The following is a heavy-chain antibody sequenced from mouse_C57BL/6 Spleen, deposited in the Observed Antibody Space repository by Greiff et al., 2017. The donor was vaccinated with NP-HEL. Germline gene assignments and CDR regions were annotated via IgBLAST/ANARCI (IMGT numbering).Heavy chain of an antibody. V-gene: IGHV1-18*01. Sequence: EVQLQQSGPELVKPGASVKIPCKASGYTFTDYNMDWVKQSHGKSLEWIGDINPNNGGTICNQKFKGKATLTVDKSSSTAYMELRSLTSEDTAVYYCARGRLLGAMDYWGQGTSVTVSS. CDR3: ARGRLLGAMDY. CDR2: INPNNGGT. CDR1: GYTFTDYN. D-gene: IGHD2-3*01. J-gene: IGHJ4*01.